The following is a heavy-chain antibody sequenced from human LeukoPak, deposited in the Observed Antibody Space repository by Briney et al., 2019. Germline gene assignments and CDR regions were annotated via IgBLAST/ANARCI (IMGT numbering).Heavy chain of an antibody. Sequence: SETLSLTCTVSGGSISSGGYYWSWIRQHPGKGLEWIGYIYYSGSTYYNPSLKSRVTISVDTSKNQFSLKLSSVTAADTAVYYCAREIDSSGYYLNWFDPWGQGTLVTVSS. CDR1: GGSISSGGYY. V-gene: IGHV4-31*03. D-gene: IGHD3-22*01. CDR3: AREIDSSGYYLNWFDP. J-gene: IGHJ5*02. CDR2: IYYSGST.